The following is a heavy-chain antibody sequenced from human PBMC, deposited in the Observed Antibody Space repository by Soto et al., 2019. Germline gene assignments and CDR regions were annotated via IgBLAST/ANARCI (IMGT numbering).Heavy chain of an antibody. Sequence: EVQLVESGGGLVQPGGSLRLSCAASGFTFSSYWMHWVRQAPGKGLVWVSRINSDGSSTSYADSVKGRFTISRDNAKNTLYLQMNSLRAEDTTVYYCARAAVAGLNWFDPWGQGTLVTVSS. CDR2: INSDGSST. CDR1: GFTFSSYW. V-gene: IGHV3-74*01. CDR3: ARAAVAGLNWFDP. J-gene: IGHJ5*02. D-gene: IGHD6-19*01.